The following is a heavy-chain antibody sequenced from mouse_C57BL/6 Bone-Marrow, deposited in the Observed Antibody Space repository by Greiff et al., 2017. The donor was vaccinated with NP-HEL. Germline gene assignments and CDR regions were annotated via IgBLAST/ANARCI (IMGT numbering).Heavy chain of an antibody. Sequence: EVQLVESGAELVRPGASVKLSCTASGFNIKDDYMHWVKQRPEQGLEWIGWIDPENGDTEYASKFQGKATITADTSSNTAYLQLSSLTSEDTAVYYCTTEDYYDYGFAYWGQGTLVTVSA. CDR1: GFNIKDDY. CDR2: IDPENGDT. J-gene: IGHJ3*01. V-gene: IGHV14-4*01. CDR3: TTEDYYDYGFAY. D-gene: IGHD2-4*01.